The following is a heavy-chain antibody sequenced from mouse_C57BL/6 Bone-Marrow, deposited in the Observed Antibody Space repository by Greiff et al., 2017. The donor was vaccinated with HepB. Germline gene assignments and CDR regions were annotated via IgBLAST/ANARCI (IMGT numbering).Heavy chain of an antibody. CDR3: ARGVIYYYGSSYYYAMDY. Sequence: QVHVKQSGAELVRPGTSVKVSCKASGYAFTNYLIEWVKQRPGQGLEWIGVINPGSGGTNYNEKFKGKATLTAGKSSSTDYMQLSSLTSEDSAVYFCARGVIYYYGSSYYYAMDYWGQGTSVTVSS. D-gene: IGHD1-1*01. J-gene: IGHJ4*01. V-gene: IGHV1-54*01. CDR2: INPGSGGT. CDR1: GYAFTNYL.